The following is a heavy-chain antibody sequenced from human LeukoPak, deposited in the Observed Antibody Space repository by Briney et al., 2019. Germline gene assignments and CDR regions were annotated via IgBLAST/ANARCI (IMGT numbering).Heavy chain of an antibody. J-gene: IGHJ6*03. CDR1: GYTFTSYD. CDR3: ARGGGVPAPGYYYYMDV. Sequence: GASVKVSCKASGYTFTSYDINWVRQAPGQGLEWMGWMNTNSGNTGYAHKFQGRVTISRNTSISTAYMELSSLRSEDTAVYYCARGGGVPAPGYYYYMDVWGKGTTVTVSS. D-gene: IGHD3-3*01. CDR2: MNTNSGNT. V-gene: IGHV1-8*03.